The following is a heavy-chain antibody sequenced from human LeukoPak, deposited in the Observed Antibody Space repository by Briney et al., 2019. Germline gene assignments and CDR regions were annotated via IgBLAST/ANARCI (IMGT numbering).Heavy chain of an antibody. J-gene: IGHJ3*02. V-gene: IGHV3-23*01. Sequence: GGSLRLSCAASGFTFSSYAMSWVRQAPGKGLEWVSAISGSGGSTYYADSVKGRFTISRDNSKNTLYLQMNSLRAEDTAVYYCAKTPNPNTFYVFGSGSDAFDIGGKGKMATVSS. CDR1: GFTFSSYA. CDR3: AKTPNPNTFYVFGSGSDAFDI. D-gene: IGHD3-3*01. CDR2: ISGSGGST.